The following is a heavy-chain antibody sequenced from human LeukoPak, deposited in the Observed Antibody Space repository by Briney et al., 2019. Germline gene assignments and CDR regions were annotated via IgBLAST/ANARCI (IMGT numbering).Heavy chain of an antibody. CDR3: ARDHGDYSGKDY. CDR1: GFTFSSYG. Sequence: PGGSLRLSCAASGFTFSSYGMHWVRQAPGKGLEWVAVTWYDGSNKYYADAVKGRFTISRDNSKNTLYLQMNSLRAEDTAVYFCARDHGDYSGKDYWGQGTLVTVSS. J-gene: IGHJ4*02. V-gene: IGHV3-33*08. D-gene: IGHD4-17*01. CDR2: TWYDGSNK.